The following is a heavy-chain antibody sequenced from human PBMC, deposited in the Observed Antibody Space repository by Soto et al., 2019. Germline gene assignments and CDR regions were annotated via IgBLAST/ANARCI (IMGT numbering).Heavy chain of an antibody. CDR1: GGSMSNGGYY. Sequence: QLQLQESGPGLVKPSETLSLTCTVSGGSMSNGGYYWGWIRQPPGKGLEWIGSIYYSGSTYNNPSLMSRLTMSIDTSKTQFSLKVTSVTAADTAVYYCARSRGEPPEGFDYWGQGTLVTGSS. CDR2: IYYSGST. D-gene: IGHD3-16*01. CDR3: ARSRGEPPEGFDY. J-gene: IGHJ4*02. V-gene: IGHV4-39*01.